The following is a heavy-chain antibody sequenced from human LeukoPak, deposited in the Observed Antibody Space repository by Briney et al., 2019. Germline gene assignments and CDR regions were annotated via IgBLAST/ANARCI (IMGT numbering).Heavy chain of an antibody. CDR2: ISYDGSNK. D-gene: IGHD6-19*01. J-gene: IGHJ6*02. CDR1: GFTFSNYG. CDR3: ARSSKAESTRYSSGWYSGPPYYYGMDV. V-gene: IGHV3-30*03. Sequence: PGGSLRLSCAASGFTFSNYGMHWVRQAPGKGLEWVALISYDGSNKYFADSVKGRFTISRDNSKNTLYLQMHSLRAEDTAVYYCARSSKAESTRYSSGWYSGPPYYYGMDVWGQGTTVTVSS.